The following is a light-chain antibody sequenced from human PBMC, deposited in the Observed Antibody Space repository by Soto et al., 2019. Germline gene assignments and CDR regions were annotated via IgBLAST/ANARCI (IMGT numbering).Light chain of an antibody. CDR1: TSDVGGYNF. CDR3: SSYTSSGTRV. V-gene: IGLV2-14*01. Sequence: QSALTQPASVSGSPGQSITISCTGTTSDVGGYNFVSWYQLHPGTAPKLMIFEVSNRPSGVSNRFSGSKSGNTASLTISGLQAEDEADYYCSSYTSSGTRVFGTGTKLTVL. CDR2: EVS. J-gene: IGLJ1*01.